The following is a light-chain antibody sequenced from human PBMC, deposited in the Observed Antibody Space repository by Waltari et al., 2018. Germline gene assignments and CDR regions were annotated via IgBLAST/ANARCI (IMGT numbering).Light chain of an antibody. J-gene: IGLJ2*01. CDR3: AVWDDSLSGVV. CDR2: SND. V-gene: IGLV1-44*01. CDR1: SSNIERNT. Sequence: QSVLTQAPSASGTPGRRVTISCSGSSSNIERNTVNWSQQLPGTAPKLLIYSNDQRPSGCPARFSGSKSGSSASLAISGRQSEDEAEYSCAVWDDSLSGVVFGGGTKLTVL.